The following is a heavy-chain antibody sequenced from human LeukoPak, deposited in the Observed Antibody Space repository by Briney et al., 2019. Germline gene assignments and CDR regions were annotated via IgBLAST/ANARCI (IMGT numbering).Heavy chain of an antibody. CDR3: ARRLVVVITTDAFDI. CDR2: IYYSGST. D-gene: IGHD3-22*01. CDR1: GGSISSYY. V-gene: IGHV4-39*07. Sequence: SETLSLTCTVSGGSISSYYWGWIRQPPGKGLEWIGSIYYSGSTYYNPSLKSRVTISVDTSKNQFSLKLSSVTAADTAVYYCARRLVVVITTDAFDIWGQGTMVTVSS. J-gene: IGHJ3*02.